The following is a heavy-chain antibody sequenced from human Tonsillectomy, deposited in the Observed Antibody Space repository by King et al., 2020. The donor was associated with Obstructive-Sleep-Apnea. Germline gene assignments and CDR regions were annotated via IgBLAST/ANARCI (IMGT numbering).Heavy chain of an antibody. V-gene: IGHV4-34*01. D-gene: IGHD2-2*01. CDR1: GWSLSDYY. CDR3: ARYPSSTFYRYYYGMDV. CDR2: INHSGST. J-gene: IGHJ6*02. Sequence: VQLQQWGAGLLKPSETLSLTCAVYGWSLSDYYWNWIRHPPGNWLEWIGEINHSGSTNYNPSLKSRVTISVHTSKNQFSLKLSSLTAADTAVYYCARYPSSTFYRYYYGMDVWGQGTTVTVSS.